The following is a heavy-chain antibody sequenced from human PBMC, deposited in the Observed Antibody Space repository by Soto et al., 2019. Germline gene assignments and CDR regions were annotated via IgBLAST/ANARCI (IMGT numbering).Heavy chain of an antibody. CDR3: ARGEDAFFYYGLDV. CDR1: GGSISSSY. V-gene: IGHV4-59*01. Sequence: SETLSLTCTVSGGSISSSYWSWSRRPPGKGLEWIAYIYDTGISGYTPSTSYNPSLKSRVTMSVDTSKSQFSLKLTSVTAADTAVYYCARGEDAFFYYGLDVWGQGITVTVSS. J-gene: IGHJ6*02. CDR2: IYDTGISGYTPST.